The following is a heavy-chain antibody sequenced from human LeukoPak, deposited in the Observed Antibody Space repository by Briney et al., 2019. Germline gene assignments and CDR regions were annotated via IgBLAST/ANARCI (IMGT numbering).Heavy chain of an antibody. Sequence: GGSLRLSCAASGFTFNSYKMNWVRQAPGKGLEWLSYISGDSSTIYHADSVKGRFIISRDNAKNLLFLQMNSLRDEDTAVYYCARYTITTVTTSGAFDCWGQGTLVTASS. CDR1: GFTFNSYK. CDR3: ARYTITTVTTSGAFDC. J-gene: IGHJ4*02. V-gene: IGHV3-48*02. D-gene: IGHD4-17*01. CDR2: ISGDSSTI.